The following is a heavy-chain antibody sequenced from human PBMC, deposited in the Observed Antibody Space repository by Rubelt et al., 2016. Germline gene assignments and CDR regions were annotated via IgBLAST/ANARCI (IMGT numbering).Heavy chain of an antibody. CDR1: GGSISSGGYY. CDR3: TRDFFGDDGLDI. CDR2: IKSKSDGGTT. J-gene: IGHJ3*02. V-gene: IGHV3-15*01. D-gene: IGHD3-10*01. Sequence: LQLQESGPGLVKPSETLSLTCTVSGGSISSGGYYWVWIRQPPGKGLEWVGRIKSKSDGGTTDYIAPVKGRFTISRDDSKNTLYLQMNSLKTEDTAMYYCTRDFFGDDGLDIWGQGTMVTVSP.